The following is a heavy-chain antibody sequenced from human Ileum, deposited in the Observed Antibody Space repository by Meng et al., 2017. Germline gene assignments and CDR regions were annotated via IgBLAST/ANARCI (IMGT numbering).Heavy chain of an antibody. CDR1: GDSFTDYY. CDR3: ARRILGGSYLG. V-gene: IGHV4-34*01. CDR2: IHYSGST. Sequence: QLMQFGAGMLKPSETLALTCNVYGDSFTDYYWNWIRQPPGKGLEWIDEIHYSGSTNYNPSLESQVTISEDTSQKQFSLRLSSVTAADTAVYYCARRILGGSYLGWGQGTLVTVSS. J-gene: IGHJ4*02. D-gene: IGHD1-26*01.